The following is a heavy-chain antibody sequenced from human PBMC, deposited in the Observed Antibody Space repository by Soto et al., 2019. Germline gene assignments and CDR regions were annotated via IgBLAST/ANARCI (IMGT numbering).Heavy chain of an antibody. D-gene: IGHD3-16*02. CDR1: GGSFSGYY. Sequence: SETLSLTCAVYGGSFSGYYWSWIRQPPGKGLEWIGEINHSGSTNYNPSLKSRVTISVDTSKNQFSLKLSPVTAADTAVYYCARREYYDYIWGSYRSHFDYWGQGTLVTVSS. CDR3: ARREYYDYIWGSYRSHFDY. CDR2: INHSGST. V-gene: IGHV4-34*01. J-gene: IGHJ4*02.